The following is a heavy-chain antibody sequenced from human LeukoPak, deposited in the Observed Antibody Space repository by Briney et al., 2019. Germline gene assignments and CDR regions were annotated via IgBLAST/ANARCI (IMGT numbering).Heavy chain of an antibody. CDR3: ARYNQYWYFDL. V-gene: IGHV3-66*01. CDR2: IYSGGNT. CDR1: GFTVSSNY. Sequence: GGSLRLSCAASGFTVSSNYMSWVRQAPGKGLEWVSVIYSGGNTYYADSVKGRFTISRDNSKNTLYLQMNSLRAEDTAVYYCARYNQYWYFDLWGRGTLVTVSS. J-gene: IGHJ2*01. D-gene: IGHD1-1*01.